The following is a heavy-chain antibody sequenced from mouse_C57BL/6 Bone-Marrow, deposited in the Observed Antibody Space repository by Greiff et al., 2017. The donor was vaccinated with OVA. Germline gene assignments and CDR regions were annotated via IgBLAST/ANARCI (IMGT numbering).Heavy chain of an antibody. CDR3: TTLNYGSSYAMDY. Sequence: EVNVVESGAELVRPGASVKLSCTASGFNIKDDYMHWVKQRPEQGLEWIGWIDPENGDTEYASKFQGKATITADTSSNTAYLQLSSLTSEDTAVYYCTTLNYGSSYAMDYWGQGTSVTVSP. CDR2: IDPENGDT. J-gene: IGHJ4*01. V-gene: IGHV14-4*01. D-gene: IGHD1-1*01. CDR1: GFNIKDDY.